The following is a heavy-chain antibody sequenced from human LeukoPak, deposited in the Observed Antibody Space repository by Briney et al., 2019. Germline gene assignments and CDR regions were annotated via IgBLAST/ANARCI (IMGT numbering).Heavy chain of an antibody. CDR2: INWNGGST. CDR3: ARASGTYYNGVDY. CDR1: GFTFDDYG. J-gene: IGHJ4*02. V-gene: IGHV3-20*01. D-gene: IGHD3-10*01. Sequence: PGGSLRLSCAASGFTFDDYGMSWVRQAPGKGLEWVSGINWNGGSTGYADSVKGRFTISGDNAKNSLYLQMNSLRAEDTALYHCARASGTYYNGVDYWGQGTLVTVSS.